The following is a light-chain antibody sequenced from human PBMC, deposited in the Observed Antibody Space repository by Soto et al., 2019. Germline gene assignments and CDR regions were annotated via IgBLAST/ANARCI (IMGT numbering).Light chain of an antibody. J-gene: IGKJ4*01. CDR1: QSVSSSY. CDR2: GAS. V-gene: IGKV3-20*01. Sequence: EIVLTQSPGTLSLSPGERATLSCRASQSVSSSYLAWYQQKPGQAPRQLIYGASSRATGIPDRFSGSGSGTDFTPTITRLEPEDFAVYYCQHYRTSFGGVTRVEIK. CDR3: QHYRTS.